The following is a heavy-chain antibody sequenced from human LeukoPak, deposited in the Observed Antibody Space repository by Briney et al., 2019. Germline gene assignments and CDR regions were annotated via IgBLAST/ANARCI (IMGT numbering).Heavy chain of an antibody. CDR1: GGTFSSYA. Sequence: SVKVSCKASGGTFSSYAISWVRQAPGQGLEWMGGIIPIFGTANYAQKFQGRVTITADESTSTAYMELSSLRSEDTAVYYCARDRGIDAARPRLDYYYYYGMDVWGQGTTVTVSS. CDR3: ARDRGIDAARPRLDYYYYYGMDV. D-gene: IGHD3-10*01. CDR2: IIPIFGTA. V-gene: IGHV1-69*13. J-gene: IGHJ6*02.